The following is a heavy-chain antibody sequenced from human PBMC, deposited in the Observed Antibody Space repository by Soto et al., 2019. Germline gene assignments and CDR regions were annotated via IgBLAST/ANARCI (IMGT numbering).Heavy chain of an antibody. CDR1: GFSISSGYY. CDR2: LYHSGTT. V-gene: IGHV4-38-2*01. Sequence: SETLSLTCAVSGFSISSGYYWAWIRQPPGKGLEWIGSLYHSGTTYYNPSLKSRVTISVDTSKNQFSLKLSSVTAADTAVYYCASFYYSDSSAYLDYWGQGTLVTVSS. J-gene: IGHJ4*02. CDR3: ASFYYSDSSAYLDY. D-gene: IGHD3-22*01.